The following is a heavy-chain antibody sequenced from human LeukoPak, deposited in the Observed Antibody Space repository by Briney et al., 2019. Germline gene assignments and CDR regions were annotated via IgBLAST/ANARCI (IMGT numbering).Heavy chain of an antibody. CDR1: GYTFTGYY. J-gene: IGHJ6*02. D-gene: IGHD2-2*01. CDR2: INPNSGGT. V-gene: IGHV1-2*02. CDR3: ARDRDYCSSTSCYRYYYGMDV. Sequence: ASVKVSCKASGYTFTGYYMHWVRQAPGQGLEWMGWINPNSGGTNYAQKFQGRVTMTRGTSISTAYMELSRLRSDDTAVYYCARDRDYCSSTSCYRYYYGMDVWGQGTTVTVSS.